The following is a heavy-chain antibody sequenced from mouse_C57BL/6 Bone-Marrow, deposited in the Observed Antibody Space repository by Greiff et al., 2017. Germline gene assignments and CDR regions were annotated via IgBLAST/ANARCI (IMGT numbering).Heavy chain of an antibody. V-gene: IGHV1-59*01. D-gene: IGHD1-1*01. CDR3: ARSGAFITTVVARDFDV. Sequence: VQLQQPGAELVRPGTSVKLSCKASGYTFTSYWMHWVKQRPGQGLEWIGVIDPSDSYTNYNQKFKGKATLTVDTSSSTAYMQLSSLTSEDSAVYYCARSGAFITTVVARDFDVWGTGTTVTVSS. CDR2: IDPSDSYT. J-gene: IGHJ1*03. CDR1: GYTFTSYW.